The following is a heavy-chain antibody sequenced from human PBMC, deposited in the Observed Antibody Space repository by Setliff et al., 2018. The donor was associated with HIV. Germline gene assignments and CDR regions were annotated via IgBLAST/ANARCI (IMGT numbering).Heavy chain of an antibody. CDR2: INQDGSHK. Sequence: PGGSLRLSCAASGFTFNNYWIVWVRQAPGKGLEWVANINQDGSHKYYVDSVKGRFTISRDNAVNSLYLQMSSLRVEDTAVYYCVRDLMWAFDIWGQGTMVTVSS. J-gene: IGHJ3*02. CDR3: VRDLMWAFDI. CDR1: GFTFNNYW. V-gene: IGHV3-7*01. D-gene: IGHD2-21*01.